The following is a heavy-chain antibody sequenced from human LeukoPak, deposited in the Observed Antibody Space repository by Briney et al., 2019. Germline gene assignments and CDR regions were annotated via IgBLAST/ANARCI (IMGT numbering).Heavy chain of an antibody. V-gene: IGHV3-21*01. CDR3: ARVSYSGYFIDS. CDR1: GFIASSNY. D-gene: IGHD5-12*01. CDR2: ISSSSRYI. J-gene: IGHJ4*02. Sequence: GGSVRLSCTASGFIASSNYMSWVRQPPGKGLEWVSSISSSSRYIYYADSVKGRFTISRDNAKNSLYLQMNSLRAEDTAVYYCARVSYSGYFIDSWGQGTLVTVSS.